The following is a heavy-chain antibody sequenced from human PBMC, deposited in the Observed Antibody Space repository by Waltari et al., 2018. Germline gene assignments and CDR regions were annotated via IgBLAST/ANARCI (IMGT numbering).Heavy chain of an antibody. Sequence: QVQLQESGPGLVKPSKTLSLTCAVSGYSISSGYYWGWIRQPPGKGLEWIGSIYHSGSTYYNPSLKSRVTISVDTSKNQFSLKLSSVTAADTAVYYCARGIRWLGDYWGQGTLVTVSS. D-gene: IGHD6-19*01. CDR2: IYHSGST. J-gene: IGHJ4*02. CDR3: ARGIRWLGDY. CDR1: GYSISSGYY. V-gene: IGHV4-38-2*01.